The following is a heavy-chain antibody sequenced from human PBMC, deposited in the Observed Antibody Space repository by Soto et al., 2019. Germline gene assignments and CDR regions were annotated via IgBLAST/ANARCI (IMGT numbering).Heavy chain of an antibody. CDR1: GYTFTSYD. J-gene: IGHJ3*02. V-gene: IGHV1-8*01. CDR2: MNPNSGNT. Sequence: QVQLVQSGAEVKKPGASVKVSCKASGYTFTSYDINWVRQATGQGLEWMGWMNPNSGNTGYAQKCQGRGTMTRNTSISTAYMELSSLRSEDTAVYYCARGRIVDVWSCYYRRAFDIWGQGTMVTVSS. D-gene: IGHD3-3*01. CDR3: ARGRIVDVWSCYYRRAFDI.